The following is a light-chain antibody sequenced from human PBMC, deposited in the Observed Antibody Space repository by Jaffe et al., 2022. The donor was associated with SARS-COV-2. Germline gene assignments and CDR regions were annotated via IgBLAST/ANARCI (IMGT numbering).Light chain of an antibody. CDR3: QQYNNWPPVT. V-gene: IGKV3-15*01. CDR1: QSVSSN. CDR2: GAS. J-gene: IGKJ5*01. Sequence: EIVMTQSPATLSVSPGERATLSCRATQSVSSNLAWYQQKPGQAPRLLIYGASTRATGVPARFSGSGSGTEFTLTISSLQSEDFAVYYCQQYNNWPPVTFGQGTRVDIK.